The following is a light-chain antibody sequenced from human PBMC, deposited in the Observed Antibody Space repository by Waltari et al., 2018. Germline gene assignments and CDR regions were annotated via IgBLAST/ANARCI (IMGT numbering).Light chain of an antibody. CDR2: KAT. J-gene: IGKJ4*01. Sequence: TQMTQSPSTLSASVGDRVTITCRASQFIDKWLAWYQQKPGKAPKLLIYKATNLETGVPSRFTGSGSGTEFTLTISSLQSEDFAVYFCQQYNHWPLAFGGGTNIEIK. V-gene: IGKV1-5*03. CDR3: QQYNHWPLA. CDR1: QFIDKW.